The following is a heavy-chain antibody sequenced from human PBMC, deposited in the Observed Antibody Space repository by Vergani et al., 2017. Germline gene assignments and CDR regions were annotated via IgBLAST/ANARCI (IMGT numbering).Heavy chain of an antibody. CDR3: ARLYGRDSSGSKYFDY. J-gene: IGHJ4*02. V-gene: IGHV5-51*01. Sequence: EVQLVQSGAEVKKPGESLTISCQISGYSFTNYWIGWVRQMPGKGLEWMGIIHPADSDTRYSPSFQGQVTISVDKSISTAYLQRSSLRASDSAMYYCARLYGRDSSGSKYFDYGGQGTLVTVSS. D-gene: IGHD3-22*01. CDR1: GYSFTNYW. CDR2: IHPADSDT.